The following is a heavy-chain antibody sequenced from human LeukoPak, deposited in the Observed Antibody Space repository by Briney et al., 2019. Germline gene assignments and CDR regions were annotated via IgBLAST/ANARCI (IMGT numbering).Heavy chain of an antibody. D-gene: IGHD2-15*01. CDR2: IYYNGDT. Sequence: SETLSLTCTVSGGSISAYYWSWLRQPPGKALELIGYIYYNGDTNYNASLRGRVTISLDTAKNQLSLNLKSVTAADTAVYYCARYYCIGSSCYRTNWLDPWGQGTLVAVSS. V-gene: IGHV4-59*01. CDR3: ARYYCIGSSCYRTNWLDP. J-gene: IGHJ5*02. CDR1: GGSISAYY.